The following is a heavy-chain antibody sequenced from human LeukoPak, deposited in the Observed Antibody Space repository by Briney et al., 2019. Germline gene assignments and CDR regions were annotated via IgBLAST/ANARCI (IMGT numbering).Heavy chain of an antibody. CDR2: IKQDGSEK. CDR3: ASDSGSYSPDY. CDR1: GFTFSSYW. J-gene: IGHJ4*02. Sequence: GSLRLSCAASGFTFSSYWMSWVRQAPGKGLEWVANIKQDGSEKCYVDPVKGRFTISRDNAKNSLYLQMNSLRAEDTAVYYCASDSGSYSPDYWGQGTLVTVSS. D-gene: IGHD1-26*01. V-gene: IGHV3-7*03.